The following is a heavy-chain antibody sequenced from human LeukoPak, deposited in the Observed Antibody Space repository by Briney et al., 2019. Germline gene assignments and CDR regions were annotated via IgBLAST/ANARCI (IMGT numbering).Heavy chain of an antibody. CDR1: GFTVSTNY. D-gene: IGHD6-6*01. CDR2: IWYDGSNE. CDR3: ARDLGSAGYSSSSGWFDP. Sequence: GGSLRLSCAASGFTVSTNYMNWVRQAPGKGLEWVAIIWYDGSNEYYADSVKGRFTISRDNSKNTLYLQMNSLKVEDTAVYYCARDLGSAGYSSSSGWFDPWGQGTLVTVSS. J-gene: IGHJ5*02. V-gene: IGHV3-33*08.